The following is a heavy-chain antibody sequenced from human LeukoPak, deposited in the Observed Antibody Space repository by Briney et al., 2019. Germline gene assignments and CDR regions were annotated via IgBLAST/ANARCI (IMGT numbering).Heavy chain of an antibody. CDR2: ISYDGSNK. CDR3: ARDTSALVAAAPYVDY. J-gene: IGHJ4*02. CDR1: GFTFSSYA. V-gene: IGHV3-30*04. D-gene: IGHD2-15*01. Sequence: PGGSLRLSCAASGFTFSSYAKHWVRQAPGKGLEWVAVISYDGSNKYYADSVKGRFTISRDNSKNTLYLQMNSLRAEDTAVYYCARDTSALVAAAPYVDYWGQGTLVTVSS.